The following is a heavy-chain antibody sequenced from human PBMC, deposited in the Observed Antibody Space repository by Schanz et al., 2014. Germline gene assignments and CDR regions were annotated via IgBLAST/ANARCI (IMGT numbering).Heavy chain of an antibody. J-gene: IGHJ3*02. V-gene: IGHV1-46*03. CDR1: GYTFTSYY. Sequence: QVQLVQSGAEVKKPGASVKVSCKASGYTFTSYYMHWVRQAPGQGLEWMGRIIPILDKTNYAQKFQGRVTMTRDTSTSTVYMELSSLRSEDTAVYFCARGPSTGAFDIWGQGTMVTVSS. CDR3: ARGPSTGAFDI. CDR2: IIPILDKT.